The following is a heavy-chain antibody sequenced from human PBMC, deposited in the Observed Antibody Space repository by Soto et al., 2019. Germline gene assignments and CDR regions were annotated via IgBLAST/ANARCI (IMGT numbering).Heavy chain of an antibody. Sequence: QVQLVQSGAEVKKPGASVKVSCKAAGYSFTAYYIHWVRQAPGQGFEWMGWINPTSGGTNYAQKFQGRVTVTRDTSISTAYMALTRLRSDDTAVYYCARDLGGIGDPFDNWGQGTRVTVSS. J-gene: IGHJ4*02. CDR3: ARDLGGIGDPFDN. D-gene: IGHD3-16*01. CDR1: GYSFTAYY. CDR2: INPTSGGT. V-gene: IGHV1-2*02.